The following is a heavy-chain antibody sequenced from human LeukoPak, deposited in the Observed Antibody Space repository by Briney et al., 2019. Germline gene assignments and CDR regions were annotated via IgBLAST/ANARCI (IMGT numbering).Heavy chain of an antibody. CDR3: ARGTEVPAAHYYYYYYMDV. J-gene: IGHJ6*03. D-gene: IGHD2-2*01. V-gene: IGHV3-21*01. Sequence: GGSLRLSCAASGFTFSSYSMNWVRQAPGKGLEWVSSISSSSSYIYYADSVKGRFTISRDNAKNSLYLQMNSLRAEDTAVYYCARGTEVPAAHYYYYYYMDVWGKGTTVTVSS. CDR1: GFTFSSYS. CDR2: ISSSSSYI.